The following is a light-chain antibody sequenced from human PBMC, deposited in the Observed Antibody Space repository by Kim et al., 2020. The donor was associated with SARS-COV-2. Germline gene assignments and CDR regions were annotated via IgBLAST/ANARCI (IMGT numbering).Light chain of an antibody. CDR1: QSLLHSDEYIY. CDR3: MQSLQSPKT. Sequence: DIVMTQSPLSLPVTPGEPASISCRSSQSLLHSDEYIYLDWYLQKPGQSPQVLIYLGSNRASGVPDRFSGSASGTDFTLKISRVQAEEVGIYYCMQSLQSPKTFGQGTKLEI. CDR2: LGS. J-gene: IGKJ2*01. V-gene: IGKV2-28*01.